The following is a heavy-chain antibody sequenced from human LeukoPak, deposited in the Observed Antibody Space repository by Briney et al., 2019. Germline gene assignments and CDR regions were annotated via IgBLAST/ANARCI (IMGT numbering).Heavy chain of an antibody. CDR1: GGSISSYY. V-gene: IGHV4-59*12. Sequence: SETLSLTCTVSGGSISSYYWSWIRQPPGKGLEWIGYIYYSGSTNYNPSLKSRVTISVHTSKNQLSLKLSSVTAADTAVYYCARGDPDIVVVPAAMVGSNFDPWRQGPLVTVSS. D-gene: IGHD2-2*01. CDR2: IYYSGST. J-gene: IGHJ5*02. CDR3: ARGDPDIVVVPAAMVGSNFDP.